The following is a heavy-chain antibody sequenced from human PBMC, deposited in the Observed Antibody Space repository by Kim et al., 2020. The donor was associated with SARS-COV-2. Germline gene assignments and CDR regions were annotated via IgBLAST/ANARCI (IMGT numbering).Heavy chain of an antibody. CDR1: GFLVNSNY. J-gene: IGHJ4*02. Sequence: GGSLRLSCSASGFLVNSNYMTWVRQAPGKGLEWVSVMYAGGSANYADSAKGRFTITKDVSRSMLLLEMNSRTGEDTSKYYCTKFDYWAQGTQVTVSS. CDR3: TKFDY. V-gene: IGHV3-53*05. CDR2: MYAGGSA.